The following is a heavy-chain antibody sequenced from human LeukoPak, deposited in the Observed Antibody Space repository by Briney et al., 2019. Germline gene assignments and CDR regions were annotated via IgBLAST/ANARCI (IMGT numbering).Heavy chain of an antibody. J-gene: IGHJ4*02. V-gene: IGHV4-61*02. CDR2: IYTSGST. CDR1: GGSISSGSYY. Sequence: SETLSLTCTVSGGSISSGSYYWSWIRQPAGKGLEWIGRIYTSGSTKYNPSLKSRVTISVDTSKNQFSLKLSSVTAADTAVYYCARDLGIAARPDYWGQGTLVTVSS. D-gene: IGHD6-6*01. CDR3: ARDLGIAARPDY.